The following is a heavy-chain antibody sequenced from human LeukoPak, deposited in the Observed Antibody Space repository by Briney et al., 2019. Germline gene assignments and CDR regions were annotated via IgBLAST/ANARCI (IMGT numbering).Heavy chain of an antibody. Sequence: SETLSLTCSVSGDSITSGAYYWAWLRQPPGQGLEWIGSVYYSGSIKYNPSLKGRVSISRDMSKNQFSLNLNSVNATYTAVYYCARRDYAAWFDPWGQGTLVTVSS. V-gene: IGHV4-39*07. J-gene: IGHJ5*02. D-gene: IGHD4/OR15-4a*01. CDR1: GDSITSGAYY. CDR3: ARRDYAAWFDP. CDR2: VYYSGSI.